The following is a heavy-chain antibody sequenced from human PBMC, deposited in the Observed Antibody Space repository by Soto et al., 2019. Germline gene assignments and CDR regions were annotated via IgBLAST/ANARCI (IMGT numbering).Heavy chain of an antibody. V-gene: IGHV1-69*12. CDR1: GGTFSNYA. CDR3: AIWLKEAGIGGNYYSGMDV. J-gene: IGHJ6*02. D-gene: IGHD6-19*01. Sequence: QVQLVQSGAEVKKPGSSVKVSCKASGGTFSNYAFSWVRQAPGQGLEWLGGIMPIFGRPDYAQKFRDRVTIPADXSSXXAXVEVSSLRSEDTAFYYCAIWLKEAGIGGNYYSGMDVWGQGPTVTVSS. CDR2: IMPIFGRP.